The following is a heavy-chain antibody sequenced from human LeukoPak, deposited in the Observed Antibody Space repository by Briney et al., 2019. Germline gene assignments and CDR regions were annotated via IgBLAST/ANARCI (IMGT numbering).Heavy chain of an antibody. CDR3: ARDRRRRTYYYDSSGYYFGDY. CDR2: ISYDGSNK. Sequence: GASLRLSCAASGFTFSSYAMRWVRQAPGKGLEWVAVISYDGSNKYYADSVTGRFTISRDNSKHTLYLQMNSLRAEDTAVYYCARDRRRRTYYYDSSGYYFGDYWGQGTLVTVSS. V-gene: IGHV3-30-3*01. D-gene: IGHD3-22*01. CDR1: GFTFSSYA. J-gene: IGHJ4*02.